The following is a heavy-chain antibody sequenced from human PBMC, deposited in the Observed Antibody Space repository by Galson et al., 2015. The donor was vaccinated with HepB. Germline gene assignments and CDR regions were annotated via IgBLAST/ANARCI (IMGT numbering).Heavy chain of an antibody. CDR3: ARGGFVVGVAASQNYWFDP. V-gene: IGHV1-18*01. Sequence: ITWVRQAPGQGLEWMGWISAYNRKTNYAQKFQDGVTMTTDTSTSTAYMELRRLRSDETAVYYCARGGFVVGVAASQNYWFDPWGQGTLVTVSS. CDR2: ISAYNRKT. J-gene: IGHJ5*02. D-gene: IGHD2-15*01.